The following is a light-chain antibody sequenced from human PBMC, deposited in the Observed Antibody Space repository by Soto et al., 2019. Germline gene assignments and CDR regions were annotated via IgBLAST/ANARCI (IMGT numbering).Light chain of an antibody. CDR2: GAS. Sequence: EVVLTQSPGTLSLSPGDRATLSCRASQTISSSYLAWYQHKPGQAPRLLIYGASNRATGIPDRFSGSESGTDFTLTISRLEPEDFAVYYCQQYGSSPFFGGGTKVEIK. CDR1: QTISSSY. J-gene: IGKJ4*01. CDR3: QQYGSSPF. V-gene: IGKV3-20*01.